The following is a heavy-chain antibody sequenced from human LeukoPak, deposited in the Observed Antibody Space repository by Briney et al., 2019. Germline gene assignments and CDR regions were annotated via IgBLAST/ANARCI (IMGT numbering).Heavy chain of an antibody. CDR3: AKRPSDYGDYVSYFDY. CDR1: GFSCISYG. D-gene: IGHD4-17*01. Sequence: PGGSLRLSCATSGFSCISYGMHWVRQAPGKGLEWVGVISDDGRSKDYADSVKGRFTISRDNSKDTLYLQMNSLRAEDTAVYYCAKRPSDYGDYVSYFDYWGRGTLVTVSS. CDR2: ISDDGRSK. V-gene: IGHV3-30*18. J-gene: IGHJ4*02.